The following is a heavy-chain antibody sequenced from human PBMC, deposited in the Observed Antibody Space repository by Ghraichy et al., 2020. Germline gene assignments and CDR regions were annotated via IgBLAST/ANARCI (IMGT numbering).Heavy chain of an antibody. Sequence: GGSPRLSCAASGFTFSTYSMKWVRQTPERGLEWVSSIDWTGSYRYYADSVKGRFTTSRDNAESSLFLQMNSLRAEDTATYYCVRLYNGYGDYWGRGTLVTVSS. D-gene: IGHD5-18*01. J-gene: IGHJ4*02. CDR1: GFTFSTYS. V-gene: IGHV3-21*01. CDR2: IDWTGSYR. CDR3: VRLYNGYGDY.